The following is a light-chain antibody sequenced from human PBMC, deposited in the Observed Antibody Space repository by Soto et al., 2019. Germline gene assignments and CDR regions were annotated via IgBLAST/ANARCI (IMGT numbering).Light chain of an antibody. V-gene: IGLV2-14*03. CDR1: SSDVGYFNH. CDR2: DVS. CDR3: SSYTSSITYV. J-gene: IGLJ1*01. Sequence: QSALTQPASVSGSPGQSITISCTGTSSDVGYFNHVSWYQQHPGKAPKLMIYDVSDRPSGVSNRFSGSKSANTASLTISGLQAEHEADYYCSSYTSSITYVFGTGTKVTVL.